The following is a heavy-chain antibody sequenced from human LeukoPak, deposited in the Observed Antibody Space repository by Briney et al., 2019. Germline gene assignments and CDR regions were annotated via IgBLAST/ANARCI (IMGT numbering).Heavy chain of an antibody. J-gene: IGHJ3*02. V-gene: IGHV1-2*02. Sequence: GASVKVSCKTSGYTFTGYHIHWVRQAPGQGLEWMGWINPNSGDTSYAQKFQGRVAMTTDTSISTAYMEPSRLTSDDTAVYYCARDGAFDIWGQGTMVTVSS. CDR3: ARDGAFDI. CDR2: INPNSGDT. CDR1: GYTFTGYH.